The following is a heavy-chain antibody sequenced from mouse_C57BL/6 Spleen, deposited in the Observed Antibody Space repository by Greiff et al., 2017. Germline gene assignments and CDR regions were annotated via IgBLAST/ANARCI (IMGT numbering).Heavy chain of an antibody. CDR3: AKSNTRYFDV. CDR1: GYTFTSYW. J-gene: IGHJ1*03. D-gene: IGHD2-5*01. Sequence: QVQLKQPGAELVKPGASVKLSCKASGYTFTSYWMHWVKQRPGQGLEWIGMIHPNSGSTNYNEKFKSKATLTVDKSSSPAYMQLSSLTSEDSAVYYCAKSNTRYFDVWGTGTTVTVSS. CDR2: IHPNSGST. V-gene: IGHV1-64*01.